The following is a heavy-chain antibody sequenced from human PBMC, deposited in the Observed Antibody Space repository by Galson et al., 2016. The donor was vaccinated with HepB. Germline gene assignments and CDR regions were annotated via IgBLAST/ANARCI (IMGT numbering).Heavy chain of an antibody. CDR1: GSTLNELS. J-gene: IGHJ5*02. CDR3: TSAPLLPYGTNVRGWFDP. CDR2: FDPEDGKM. Sequence: SVKVSCKVSGSTLNELSIHWVRQAPGKGLEWMGGFDPEDGKMIYAQRFRGRVTMTEDTSTDTAYMELSRLRSEDTAIYYCTSAPLLPYGTNVRGWFDPWGQGTLVIVSS. D-gene: IGHD4-17*01. V-gene: IGHV1-24*01.